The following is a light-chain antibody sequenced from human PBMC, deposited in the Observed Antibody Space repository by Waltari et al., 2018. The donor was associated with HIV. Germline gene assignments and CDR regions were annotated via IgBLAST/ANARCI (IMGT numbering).Light chain of an antibody. Sequence: VLTQPHSASGTPGQRVTISCSAATPTIAVVYVHWYTHVPGTPPRLRIYRTPPRPAGVPDRFSGSISGTSASLAISGLHYEDDGDYYCALWTDTLTGWVFGGGTKVTVL. CDR2: RTP. CDR3: ALWTDTLTGWV. V-gene: IGLV1-44*01. CDR1: TPTIAVVY. J-gene: IGLJ3*02.